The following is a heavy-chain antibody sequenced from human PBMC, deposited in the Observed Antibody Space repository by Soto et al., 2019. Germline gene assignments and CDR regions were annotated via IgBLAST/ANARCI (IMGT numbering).Heavy chain of an antibody. CDR3: EGRITIFGVVIGEAFDP. CDR1: GGSISSSNW. Sequence: ETLSLTCAVSGGSISSSNWWSWVRQPPGKGLEWIGEIYHSGSTNYNPSLKSRVTISVDKSKNQFYLKLSSVTAADTAVYYCEGRITIFGVVIGEAFDPWGQGTLVTVSS. J-gene: IGHJ5*02. CDR2: IYHSGST. D-gene: IGHD3-3*01. V-gene: IGHV4-4*02.